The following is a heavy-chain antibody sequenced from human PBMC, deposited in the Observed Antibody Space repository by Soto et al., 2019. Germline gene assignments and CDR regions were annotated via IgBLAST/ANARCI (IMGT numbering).Heavy chain of an antibody. CDR1: GYTFTSYG. D-gene: IGHD1-7*01. Sequence: ASVKVSCKASGYTFTSYGISWVRQAPGQGLEWMGWISAYNGNTNYAQKLQGRVTMTTDTSTSTAYMELRSLRSDDTAVYYCLITGTTPNWFDPWGHGTLVTVSS. J-gene: IGHJ5*02. V-gene: IGHV1-18*01. CDR3: LITGTTPNWFDP. CDR2: ISAYNGNT.